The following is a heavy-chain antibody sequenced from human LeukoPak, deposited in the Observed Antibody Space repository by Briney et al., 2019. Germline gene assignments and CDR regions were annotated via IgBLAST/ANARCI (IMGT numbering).Heavy chain of an antibody. CDR1: GFIFSDAW. Sequence: GGSLRLSCAASGFIFSDAWMSWVRQAPGKGLEWVGRIKTKSDGGAADYAAPVKGRFTISRDDSKDTLYLQANSLRTEDTALYYCTTEKGYSSSLTFDFWGQGTLVTVSS. J-gene: IGHJ4*02. CDR2: IKTKSDGGAA. CDR3: TTEKGYSSSLTFDF. D-gene: IGHD6-6*01. V-gene: IGHV3-15*01.